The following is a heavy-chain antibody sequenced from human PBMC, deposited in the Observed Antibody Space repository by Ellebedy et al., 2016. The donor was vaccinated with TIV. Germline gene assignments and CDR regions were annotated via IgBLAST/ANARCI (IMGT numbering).Heavy chain of an antibody. D-gene: IGHD2-21*02. Sequence: GESLKISCAASGFTVSSNYMSWVRQAPGKGLEWVSVIYSGGGTYYADSVKGRFTISRDNSKNTLYLQMNSLRAEDTAEYYCVRSIVVVTAGVYDAFDIWGQGTMVTVSS. J-gene: IGHJ3*02. CDR2: IYSGGGT. V-gene: IGHV3-53*01. CDR3: VRSIVVVTAGVYDAFDI. CDR1: GFTVSSNY.